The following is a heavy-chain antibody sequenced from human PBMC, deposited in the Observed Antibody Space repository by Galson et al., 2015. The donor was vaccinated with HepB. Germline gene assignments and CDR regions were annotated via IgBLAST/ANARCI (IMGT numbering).Heavy chain of an antibody. CDR2: ISSDGSDK. CDR1: GFSFSNYA. CDR3: ARDVLRGSSFMDV. D-gene: IGHD3-10*01. V-gene: IGHV3-30-3*01. J-gene: IGHJ6*02. Sequence: SLRLSCAASGFSFSNYAMHWVRQAPGKGLEWVAVISSDGSDKYYANSVKGRFTISRDNSKKMVYLQMSSLRGEDTAVYYCARDVLRGSSFMDVWGQGTTVTVSS.